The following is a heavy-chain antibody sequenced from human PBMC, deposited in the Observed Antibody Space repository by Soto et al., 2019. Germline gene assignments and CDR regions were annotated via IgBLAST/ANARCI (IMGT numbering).Heavy chain of an antibody. CDR2: ITSSSVT. D-gene: IGHD2-2*01. CDR3: VGEVGFQLIY. CDR1: GCTFSTHS. J-gene: IGHJ4*02. V-gene: IGHV3-48*01. Sequence: EVQLVESGGGLVQPGGSLRLSCAASGCTFSTHSMNWVRQAPGKGLEWISYITSSSVTMYADSVKGRFTISRDNAKNSLYLQMNSLRAEDTAVYFCVGEVGFQLIYWGQGTLVTVSS.